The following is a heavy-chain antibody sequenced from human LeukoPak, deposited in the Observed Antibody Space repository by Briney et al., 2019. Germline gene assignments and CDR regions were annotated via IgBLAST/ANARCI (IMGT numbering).Heavy chain of an antibody. CDR2: ISAYNGNT. CDR3: ARDNSVGDIAWWFDP. D-gene: IGHD3-16*02. J-gene: IGHJ5*02. Sequence: ASVKVSCKASSYTFTNYAFTWVRQAPGQGLEWMGWISAYNGNTNYAQKFQGRVTMTRDMSTTTDYMELSSLRSEDTAVYYCARDNSVGDIAWWFDPWGQGTLVTVSS. CDR1: SYTFTNYA. V-gene: IGHV1-18*01.